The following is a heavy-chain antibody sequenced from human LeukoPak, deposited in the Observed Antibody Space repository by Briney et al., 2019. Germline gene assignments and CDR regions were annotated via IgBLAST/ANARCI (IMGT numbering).Heavy chain of an antibody. D-gene: IGHD5-18*01. J-gene: IGHJ6*03. Sequence: SQTLSLTCTVSGGSISSGSYYRSWIRQPAGKGLEWIGRIYTSGSTNYNPSLKSRVTISVDTSKNQFSLKLSSVTAADTAVYYGARDYVYGYSYGFYYYYMDVWGKGTTVTVSS. CDR3: ARDYVYGYSYGFYYYYMDV. CDR2: IYTSGST. V-gene: IGHV4-61*02. CDR1: GGSISSGSYY.